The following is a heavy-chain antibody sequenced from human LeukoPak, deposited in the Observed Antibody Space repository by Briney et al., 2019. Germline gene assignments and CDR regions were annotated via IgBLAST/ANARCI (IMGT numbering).Heavy chain of an antibody. J-gene: IGHJ4*02. CDR1: GGSISSYY. CDR2: IFDSGST. Sequence: SETLSLTCTVSGGSISSYYWNWIRQPPGKGLEWIGYIFDSGSTNYNASLRSRVTISVDTSKKQFSLKLSSVTAADTATYYCARISRTTGPHFDYWGQGTLVTVSS. D-gene: IGHD1-7*01. V-gene: IGHV4-59*01. CDR3: ARISRTTGPHFDY.